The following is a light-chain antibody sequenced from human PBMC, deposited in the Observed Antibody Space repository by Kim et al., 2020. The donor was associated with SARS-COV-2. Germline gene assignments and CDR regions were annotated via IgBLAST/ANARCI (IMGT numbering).Light chain of an antibody. J-gene: IGKJ2*01. CDR2: AAS. CDR1: RDISNY. V-gene: IGKV1-27*01. Sequence: ASVGDRVTITCRASRDISNYVAWYQQKPGKAPNLLIYAASALEPGVPSRFSGSGSGTDFTLTISSLNPEDVGTYYCQQYNSSPHTFGQGTKVDIK. CDR3: QQYNSSPHT.